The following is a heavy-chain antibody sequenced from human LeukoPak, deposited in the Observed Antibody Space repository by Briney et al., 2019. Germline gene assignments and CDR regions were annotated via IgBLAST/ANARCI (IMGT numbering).Heavy chain of an antibody. J-gene: IGHJ4*02. V-gene: IGHV3-21*01. Sequence: GGSLRLSCAASGFTFGTYTMNWVRQAPGKGLEWVSSISGRSNYIYYADSVKGRFTISRDNAKNSLYLQMNSLRAEDTAVYYCARDRIVGVTGRYFDYWGQGNLVTVSS. D-gene: IGHD1-26*01. CDR3: ARDRIVGVTGRYFDY. CDR2: ISGRSNYI. CDR1: GFTFGTYT.